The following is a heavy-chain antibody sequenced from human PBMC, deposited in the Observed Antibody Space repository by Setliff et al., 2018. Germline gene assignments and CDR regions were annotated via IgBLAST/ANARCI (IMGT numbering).Heavy chain of an antibody. V-gene: IGHV4-34*01. CDR3: RYWSGYYNNDY. CDR2: INHSGST. Sequence: SETLSLTCTVYGASFSDYYWGWIRRPPGKGLEWIAEINHSGSTNYNPSLKSRVTISVDTSKNQFSLKLYSVTAADTAVYYCRYWSGYYNNDYWGQGTLVTVSS. CDR1: GASFSDYY. J-gene: IGHJ4*02. D-gene: IGHD3-3*01.